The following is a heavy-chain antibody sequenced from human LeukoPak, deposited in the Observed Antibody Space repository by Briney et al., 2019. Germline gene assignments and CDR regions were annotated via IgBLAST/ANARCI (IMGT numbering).Heavy chain of an antibody. CDR1: GFIFSSYG. CDR2: ISYDGSSK. J-gene: IGHJ4*02. V-gene: IGHV3-30*19. Sequence: SGGSLRLSCAASGFIFSSYGMHWVRQAPGKGLEWVTFISYDGSSKSYADSVKGRFTISRDNSKNTLYLQMNSLRVEDAAVYYCAREYYDSGSYSGNFDYWGQGTLVTVSS. D-gene: IGHD3-10*01. CDR3: AREYYDSGSYSGNFDY.